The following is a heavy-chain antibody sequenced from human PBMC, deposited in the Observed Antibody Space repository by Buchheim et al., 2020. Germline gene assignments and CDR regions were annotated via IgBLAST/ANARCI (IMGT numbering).Heavy chain of an antibody. Sequence: EVHLVESGGELVRPGGSLRLSCAASGFIFSKYWIQWVRHAPGKGLERVSFINTDGSTTGYADSVKGRFTISRDNARTTVYLHMTSLRVEDTAVYYCVRDRGWTAFDYWGQGAL. CDR1: GFIFSKYW. V-gene: IGHV3-74*01. D-gene: IGHD6-19*01. CDR2: INTDGSTT. CDR3: VRDRGWTAFDY. J-gene: IGHJ4*02.